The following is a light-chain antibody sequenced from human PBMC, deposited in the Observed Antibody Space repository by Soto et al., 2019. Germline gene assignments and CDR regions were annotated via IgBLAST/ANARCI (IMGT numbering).Light chain of an antibody. J-gene: IGKJ1*01. CDR1: QSISSW. CDR2: KAS. V-gene: IGKV1-5*03. CDR3: QQYNSYSVK. Sequence: DIQMTQAPSTLSASVGDRVTITCRASQSISSWLAWYQQKPGKAPKLLIYKASSLESGVPSRFSGSGSGTEFTLTISSLQPDDFATYYCQQYNSYSVKFGQGTKV.